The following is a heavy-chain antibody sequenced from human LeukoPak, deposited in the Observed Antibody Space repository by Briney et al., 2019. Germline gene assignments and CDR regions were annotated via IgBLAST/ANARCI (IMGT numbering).Heavy chain of an antibody. Sequence: GGSLRLSCAASGFTFSSYAMSWVRQAPGKGLEWVSGISGSVGSTYYADSVKGRFTISRDNSKNTLYLQMNSLRAEDTAVYYCAKVSWYNWNDGYFDYWGQGTLVTVSS. CDR1: GFTFSSYA. CDR2: ISGSVGST. J-gene: IGHJ4*02. D-gene: IGHD1-1*01. CDR3: AKVSWYNWNDGYFDY. V-gene: IGHV3-23*01.